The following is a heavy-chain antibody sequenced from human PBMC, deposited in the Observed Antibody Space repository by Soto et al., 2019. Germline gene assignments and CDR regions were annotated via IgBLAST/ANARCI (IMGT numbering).Heavy chain of an antibody. D-gene: IGHD2-2*01. J-gene: IGHJ5*02. CDR2: ISLYSDGT. V-gene: IGHV1-18*01. Sequence: QVQLVQSGGEVKRPGASVKVSCKTSGYTFSNYGITWVRQAPVQPLEWRGWISLYSDGTNYAQKVQGRVSMTTGTYTITAYMELRSLRSDDTAVYYCARVVPGAEAWFGPWGQVTLVTVSS. CDR1: GYTFSNYG. CDR3: ARVVPGAEAWFGP.